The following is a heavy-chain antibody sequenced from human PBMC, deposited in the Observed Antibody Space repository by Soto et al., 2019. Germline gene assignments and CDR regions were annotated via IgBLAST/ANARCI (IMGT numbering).Heavy chain of an antibody. Sequence: EVQLVESGGGLVKPGGSLRLSCAASGFTFSSYSMNWVRQAPGKGLEWGSSISSSSSYIYYADSVKGRFTISRDNAKNSLYLQMHSLRVEDPVVYYCVRDITLWVRRDVFKSLVSWGQRTLVTGSS. CDR3: VRDITLWVRRDVFKSLVS. D-gene: IGHD1-20*01. V-gene: IGHV3-21*01. CDR2: ISSSSSYI. CDR1: GFTFSSYS. J-gene: IGHJ5*02.